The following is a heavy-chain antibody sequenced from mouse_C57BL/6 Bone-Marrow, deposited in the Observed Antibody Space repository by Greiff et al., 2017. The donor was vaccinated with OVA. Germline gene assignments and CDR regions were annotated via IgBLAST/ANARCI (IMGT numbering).Heavy chain of an antibody. V-gene: IGHV14-4*01. CDR3: ANGIYYSNYVWFAY. CDR1: GFNIKDDY. D-gene: IGHD2-5*01. J-gene: IGHJ3*01. CDR2: IDPENGDT. Sequence: DVKLQESGAELVRPGASVKLSCTASGFNIKDDYMHWVKQRPEQGLEWIGWIDPENGDTEYASNFQGKAPITADTSSNTAYLQRSSLTSEDTAVYYCANGIYYSNYVWFAYWGQGTLVTVSA.